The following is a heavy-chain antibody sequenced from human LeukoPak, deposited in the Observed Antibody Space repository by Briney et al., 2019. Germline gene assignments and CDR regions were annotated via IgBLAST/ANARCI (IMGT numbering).Heavy chain of an antibody. CDR3: ARKFSGSYYHYEGGDAFDI. V-gene: IGHV1-69*05. CDR1: GGTSSSYA. CDR2: IIPIFGTA. J-gene: IGHJ3*02. Sequence: GASVKVSCKASGGTSSSYAISWVRQAPGQGLEWMGRIIPIFGTANYAQKFQGRVTITTDESTSTAYMELSSLRSEDTAVYYCARKFSGSYYHYEGGDAFDIWGQGTMVTVSS. D-gene: IGHD1-26*01.